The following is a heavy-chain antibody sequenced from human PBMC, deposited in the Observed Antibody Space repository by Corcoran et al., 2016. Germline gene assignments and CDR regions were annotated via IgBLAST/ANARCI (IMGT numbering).Heavy chain of an antibody. CDR1: GGSVSSGSYY. J-gene: IGHJ4*02. D-gene: IGHD3-22*01. V-gene: IGHV4-61*01. CDR2: IYYSGST. CDR3: ARDLNYYDSSGYYN. Sequence: QVQLQESGPGLVKPSETLSLTCTVSGGSVSSGSYYWSWIRQPPGKGLEWIGYIYYSGSTNYNPSLESRVTISVDPSKNQFSLKLSSVTAADTAFYYLARDLNYYDSSGYYNWGQGTLVTVSS.